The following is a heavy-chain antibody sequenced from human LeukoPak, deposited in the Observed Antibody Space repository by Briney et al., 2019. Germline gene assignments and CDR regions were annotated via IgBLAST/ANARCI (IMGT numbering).Heavy chain of an antibody. V-gene: IGHV3-21*01. CDR3: ARSNCSSTGCYTKHFDY. CDR2: ISSSSSYI. J-gene: IGHJ4*02. D-gene: IGHD2-2*02. CDR1: GFTFSSYS. Sequence: PGGSLRLSCAASGFTFSSYSMTWVRQAPGKGLEWVSSISSSSSYIYYADSVKGRFTISRDNAKNSLYLQMNSLRAEDTAVYYCARSNCSSTGCYTKHFDYWGQGTLVTVSS.